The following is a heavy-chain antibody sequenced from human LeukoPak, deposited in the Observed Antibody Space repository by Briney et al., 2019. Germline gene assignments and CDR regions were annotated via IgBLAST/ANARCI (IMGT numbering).Heavy chain of an antibody. CDR3: ARGGDNHKVGGK. CDR1: GGSIPDGYY. V-gene: IGHV4-31*03. D-gene: IGHD4-23*01. J-gene: IGHJ4*02. Sequence: TSETLSLTCTVSGGSIPDGYYWTWLRQRPGKGLEWIGYIHYSGTPYYNPSLQGRVSITVETSKTQFSLEVKSVAAADTAVYFCARGGDNHKVGGKWGQGTLVTVSS. CDR2: IHYSGTP.